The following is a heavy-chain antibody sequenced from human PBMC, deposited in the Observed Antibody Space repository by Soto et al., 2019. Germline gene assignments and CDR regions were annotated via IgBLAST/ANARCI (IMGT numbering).Heavy chain of an antibody. V-gene: IGHV3-11*01. Sequence: GGSLRLSCAASGFTFSDYYMSWIRQVPGKGLAWVSYISNSGSMKYYADSVKGRFTISRDNAKNSLYLQMNSLRAEDTAVYFCAKAVSGSIRYFDYWGQGTLVTVSS. CDR2: ISNSGSMK. D-gene: IGHD1-26*01. CDR3: AKAVSGSIRYFDY. CDR1: GFTFSDYY. J-gene: IGHJ4*02.